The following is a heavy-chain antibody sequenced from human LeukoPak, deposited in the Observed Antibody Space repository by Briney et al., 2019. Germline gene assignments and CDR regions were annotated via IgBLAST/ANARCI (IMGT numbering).Heavy chain of an antibody. D-gene: IGHD3-22*01. J-gene: IGHJ4*02. CDR3: ARDGASGYGYYFDY. Sequence: QPGGSLRLSCAASGFTFSSYEMNWVRQAPGKGLEWVSYISSSGSTIYYADSVKGRFTISRDNAKNSLYLQMNSLRAEDTAVYYCARDGASGYGYYFDYWGQGTLVTVSS. CDR1: GFTFSSYE. V-gene: IGHV3-48*03. CDR2: ISSSGSTI.